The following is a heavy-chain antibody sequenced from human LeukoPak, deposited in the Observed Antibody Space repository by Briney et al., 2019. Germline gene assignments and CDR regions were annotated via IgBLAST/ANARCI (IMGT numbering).Heavy chain of an antibody. J-gene: IGHJ4*02. CDR2: ISTSGGTT. CDR1: GFTFSSHA. Sequence: GGSLRLSCAASGFTFSSHAMTWVRQVPGKGLEWVSVISTSGGTTYYADSVKGRFIISRNNSKNTLYLQMNSLRAEDGAVYYCAKGGSGWHYFVYWGQGTLVTVSS. D-gene: IGHD6-19*01. V-gene: IGHV3-23*01. CDR3: AKGGSGWHYFVY.